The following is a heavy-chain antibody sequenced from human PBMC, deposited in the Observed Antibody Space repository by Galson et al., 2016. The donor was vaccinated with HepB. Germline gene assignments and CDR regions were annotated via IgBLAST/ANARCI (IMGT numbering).Heavy chain of an antibody. CDR2: ISGSGDST. Sequence: SLRLSCAASGFTFSDYAMSWVRRAPGKGLEWVSSISGSGDSTHYADSVKGRFAISRDKTKNTLYLQMNSLRAEDTAVYYCAKVNKFREFFAATDSWGQGTLVTVSS. CDR3: AKVNKFREFFAATDS. J-gene: IGHJ5*02. D-gene: IGHD3-10*01. V-gene: IGHV3-23*01. CDR1: GFTFSDYA.